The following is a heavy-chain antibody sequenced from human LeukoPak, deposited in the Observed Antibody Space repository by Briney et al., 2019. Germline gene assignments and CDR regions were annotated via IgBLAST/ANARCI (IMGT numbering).Heavy chain of an antibody. D-gene: IGHD4-17*01. CDR3: ARESFSTVTSATDAFDI. CDR1: GYTFIGYY. CDR2: INPKSVAT. V-gene: IGHV1-2*02. Sequence: ASVKVSCKASGYTFIGYYMHWVRQAPGQGLEWMGWINPKSVATNNAQKFQGRVTMTRDTSISTAYMELSRLRSDDTAVYYCARESFSTVTSATDAFDIWGHGTMVTVSS. J-gene: IGHJ3*02.